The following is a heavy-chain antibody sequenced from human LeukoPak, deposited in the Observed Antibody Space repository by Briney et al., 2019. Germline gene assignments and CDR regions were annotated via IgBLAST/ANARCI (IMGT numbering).Heavy chain of an antibody. D-gene: IGHD4-17*01. V-gene: IGHV3-7*05. Sequence: GGSLRLSCAVSEFTFSNYWMSWVRQAPGKGLEWVAHMRQDGSEKNYVDSVRGRFTISRDNDKNSLYLQMNSLKTEDTAVYYCTTDYGDDFYGGFDFWGQGTMVTVSS. CDR1: EFTFSNYW. J-gene: IGHJ3*01. CDR3: TTDYGDDFYGGFDF. CDR2: MRQDGSEK.